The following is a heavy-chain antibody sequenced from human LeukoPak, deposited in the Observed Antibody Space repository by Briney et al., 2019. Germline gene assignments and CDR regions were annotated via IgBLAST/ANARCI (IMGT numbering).Heavy chain of an antibody. Sequence: ASVKVSCKASGYTFTDYYMHWVRQAPGQGLEWMGWINPNSGGTNYAQKFQGRVTMTRDTSISTAYMELSRLRSDDTAVYYCARKRGYSYGPLGYWGKGTRVTVSS. CDR3: ARKRGYSYGPLGY. CDR2: INPNSGGT. D-gene: IGHD5-18*01. V-gene: IGHV1-2*02. J-gene: IGHJ6*04. CDR1: GYTFTDYY.